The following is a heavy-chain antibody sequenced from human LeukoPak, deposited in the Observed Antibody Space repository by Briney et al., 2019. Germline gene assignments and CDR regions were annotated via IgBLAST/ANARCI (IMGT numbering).Heavy chain of an antibody. D-gene: IGHD1-1*01. V-gene: IGHV3-21*01. Sequence: GGSLRLSCAASGFTFSSYSMNWVRQAPGKGLEWVSSISSSSSYIYYADSVKGRFTISRDNAKNSLYLQMNSLRAEDTAVYYCARDLTGTGTTWFDPWGQGTLVTVSP. J-gene: IGHJ5*02. CDR2: ISSSSSYI. CDR3: ARDLTGTGTTWFDP. CDR1: GFTFSSYS.